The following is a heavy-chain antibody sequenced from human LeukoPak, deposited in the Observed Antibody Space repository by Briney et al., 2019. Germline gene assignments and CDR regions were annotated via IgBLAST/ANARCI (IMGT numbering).Heavy chain of an antibody. J-gene: IGHJ4*02. Sequence: GGSLRLSCAASGFTFSSYSMHWVRQAPGKGLEWVAVISYDGSNKYYADSVKGRFTISRDNSKNTLYLQMNSLRAEDTAVYYCARLPPEGAVAGPFDYWGQGTVVTVSS. CDR2: ISYDGSNK. CDR3: ARLPPEGAVAGPFDY. D-gene: IGHD6-19*01. CDR1: GFTFSSYS. V-gene: IGHV3-30-3*01.